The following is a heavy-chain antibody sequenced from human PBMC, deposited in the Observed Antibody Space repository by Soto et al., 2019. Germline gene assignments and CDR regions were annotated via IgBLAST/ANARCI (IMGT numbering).Heavy chain of an antibody. Sequence: SVKVSCKASGCTFSSYAISWVRQAPGQGLEWMGGIIPIFGTANYAQKFQGRVTITADESTSTAYMELSSLRSEDTAVYYCARDIHYSNYEEDYYYYYGMDVWGQGTTVTVSS. D-gene: IGHD4-4*01. CDR1: GCTFSSYA. CDR2: IIPIFGTA. V-gene: IGHV1-69*13. CDR3: ARDIHYSNYEEDYYYYYGMDV. J-gene: IGHJ6*02.